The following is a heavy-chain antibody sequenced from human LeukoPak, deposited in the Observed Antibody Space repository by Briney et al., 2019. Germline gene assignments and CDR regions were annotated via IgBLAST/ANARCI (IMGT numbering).Heavy chain of an antibody. J-gene: IGHJ4*02. CDR2: IDYSGST. D-gene: IGHD4-23*01. V-gene: IGHV4-59*08. CDR1: ADSISTYY. CDR3: ARLNGGN. Sequence: SETLSLTCTVSADSISTYYWSWIRQPPGKGLEWIGYIDYSGSTAYNPSLNGRVAVSLDASKNQFSLKLRSVTAADTAVYYCARLNGGNWGPGILVTVSS.